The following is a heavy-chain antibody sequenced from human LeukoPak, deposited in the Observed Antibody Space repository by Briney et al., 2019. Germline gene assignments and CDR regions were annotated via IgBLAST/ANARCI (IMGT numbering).Heavy chain of an antibody. Sequence: PGRSLRLSCAASGFTFRSHGMHWVRQAPGKGLEWVAVIWYDGSNEYYADSVKGRFTISRDNSKNTLYLQMNSLRAEDTAVYYCAKDKDLAFDYWGQGTLVTVSS. CDR3: AKDKDLAFDY. CDR2: IWYDGSNE. CDR1: GFTFRSHG. V-gene: IGHV3-33*06. J-gene: IGHJ4*02.